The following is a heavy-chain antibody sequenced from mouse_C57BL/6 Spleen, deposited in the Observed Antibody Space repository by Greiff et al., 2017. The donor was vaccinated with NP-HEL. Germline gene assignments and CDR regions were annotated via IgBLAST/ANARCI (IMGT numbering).Heavy chain of an antibody. Sequence: DVKLQESGPGLVKPSQSLSLTCSVTGYSITSGYYWNWIRQFPGNKLEWMGYISYDGSNNYNPSLKNRISITRDTSKNQFFLKLNSVTTEDTATYYCAGYDAMDYWGQGTSVTVSS. CDR2: ISYDGSN. CDR1: GYSITSGYY. V-gene: IGHV3-6*01. J-gene: IGHJ4*01. CDR3: AGYDAMDY.